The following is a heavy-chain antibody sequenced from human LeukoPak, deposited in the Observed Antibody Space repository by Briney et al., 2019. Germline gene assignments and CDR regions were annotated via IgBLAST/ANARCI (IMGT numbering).Heavy chain of an antibody. V-gene: IGHV1-8*01. Sequence: GASVKVSCKASGYTFTSYDINWVRQATGQGLEWMGWMNPNSGNTGYAQKFQGRVTMARNTSISTAYMELSSLRSEDTAVYYCARADFWSGYAIDYWGQGTLVTVSS. D-gene: IGHD3-3*01. CDR2: MNPNSGNT. J-gene: IGHJ4*02. CDR3: ARADFWSGYAIDY. CDR1: GYTFTSYD.